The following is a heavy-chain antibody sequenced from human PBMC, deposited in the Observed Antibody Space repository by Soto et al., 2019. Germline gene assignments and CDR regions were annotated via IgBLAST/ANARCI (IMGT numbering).Heavy chain of an antibody. CDR2: ISYDGSNK. CDR3: AKESYYYGSGSFPSFDY. J-gene: IGHJ4*02. D-gene: IGHD3-10*01. Sequence: GGSLRLSCAASGFTFSSYGMHWVRQAPGKGLEWVAVISYDGSNKYYADSVKGRFTISRDNSKNTLYLQMNSLRAEDTAVYYCAKESYYYGSGSFPSFDYWGQGTLVTVSS. CDR1: GFTFSSYG. V-gene: IGHV3-30*18.